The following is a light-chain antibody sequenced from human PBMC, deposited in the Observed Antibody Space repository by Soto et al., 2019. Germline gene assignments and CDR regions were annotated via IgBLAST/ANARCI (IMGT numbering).Light chain of an antibody. CDR3: QQNKDWPGT. J-gene: IGKJ1*01. CDR2: DAS. Sequence: EIVMTQSPATLSVSPGERVSLSCRASQSVFNNLAWYQQKPGQAPRLLIYDASTRATGIPVRFSGSGSGTEFTLTISSLQSEDFGVYYCQQNKDWPGTFGQGTKVEIK. V-gene: IGKV3-15*01. CDR1: QSVFNN.